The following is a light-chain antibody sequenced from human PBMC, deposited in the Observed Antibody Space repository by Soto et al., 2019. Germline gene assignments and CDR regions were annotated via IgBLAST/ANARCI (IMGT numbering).Light chain of an antibody. Sequence: QSALTQPRSVSGSPGQSVTISCTGTSSDVGDYNYVSWYQQYPGKAPKLVIYDVSKRPSGVPDRFSGSKSGNTASLTISGLQAEDEADYAGSYTFWVFGGGTKLTVL. CDR3: SYTFWV. CDR2: DVS. J-gene: IGLJ3*02. V-gene: IGLV2-11*01. CDR1: SSDVGDYNY.